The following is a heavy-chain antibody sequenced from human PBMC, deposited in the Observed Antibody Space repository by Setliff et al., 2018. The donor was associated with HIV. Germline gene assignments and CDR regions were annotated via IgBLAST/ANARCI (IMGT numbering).Heavy chain of an antibody. CDR1: GDSVSSNNAA. J-gene: IGHJ4*02. CDR3: ARGSYGSVLL. Sequence: LSLTCAISGDSVSSNNAAWNWIRQSPLRGLEWLGRTYFRSKWYFDYAVSVKSRIIISPDTSKNQFSLHLNPVTPEDTAVYYCARGSYGSVLLWGQGTLVTVSS. V-gene: IGHV6-1*01. D-gene: IGHD6-19*01. CDR2: TYFRSKWYF.